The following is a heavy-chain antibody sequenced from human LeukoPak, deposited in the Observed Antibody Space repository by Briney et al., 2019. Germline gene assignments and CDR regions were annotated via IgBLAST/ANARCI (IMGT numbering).Heavy chain of an antibody. CDR3: ARNLAEPSPYGSSTSRYMDY. CDR1: GFTFSDYY. J-gene: IGHJ4*02. Sequence: PGGSLRLSCAASGFTFSDYYMSWIRQAPGKGLEWVSYISSSGSTIYYADSVKGRFTISRDNAKNSLYLQMNSLRAEDTAVYYCARNLAEPSPYGSSTSRYMDYWGQGTLVTVSS. CDR2: ISSSGSTI. D-gene: IGHD2-2*02. V-gene: IGHV3-11*04.